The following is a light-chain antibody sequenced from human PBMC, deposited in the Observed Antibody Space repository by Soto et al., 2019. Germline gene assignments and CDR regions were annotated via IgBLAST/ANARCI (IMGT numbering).Light chain of an antibody. J-gene: IGKJ3*01. Sequence: IQLTQSPSSLSASVGDRVTITCRASQGISSFLAWYQQKPGRAPKLLIYGASTLQSGVPSRFSGSGSGTDFTLTISSLQPEDFATYYCHQLNSFPIAFGPGTKVEIQ. V-gene: IGKV1-9*01. CDR2: GAS. CDR3: HQLNSFPIA. CDR1: QGISSF.